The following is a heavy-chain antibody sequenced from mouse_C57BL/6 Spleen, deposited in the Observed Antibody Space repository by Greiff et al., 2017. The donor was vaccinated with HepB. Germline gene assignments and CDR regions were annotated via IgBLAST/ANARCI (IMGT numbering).Heavy chain of an antibody. J-gene: IGHJ1*03. CDR1: GFSFNTYA. Sequence: DAGGGLVQPKGSLKLSCAASGFSFNTYAMNWVRQAPGKGLEWVARIRSKSNNYATYYADSVKDRFTISRDDSESMLYLQMNNLKTEDTAMYYCVRRNWEGYFDVWGTGTTVTVSS. CDR3: VRRNWEGYFDV. CDR2: IRSKSNNYAT. D-gene: IGHD4-1*01. V-gene: IGHV10-1*01.